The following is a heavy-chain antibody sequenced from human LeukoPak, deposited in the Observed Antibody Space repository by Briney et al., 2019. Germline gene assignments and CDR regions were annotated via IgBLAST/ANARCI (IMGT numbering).Heavy chain of an antibody. Sequence: SETLSLTCTVFGGSISSYYWSWIRQPPGKGLEWIGYIYYSGSTNYNPSLKSRVTISVDTSKNQFSLKLSSVTAADTAVYYCARAMTAITGDRYYYGMDVWGQGTTVTVSS. CDR1: GGSISSYY. D-gene: IGHD7-27*01. CDR3: ARAMTAITGDRYYYGMDV. V-gene: IGHV4-59*01. J-gene: IGHJ6*02. CDR2: IYYSGST.